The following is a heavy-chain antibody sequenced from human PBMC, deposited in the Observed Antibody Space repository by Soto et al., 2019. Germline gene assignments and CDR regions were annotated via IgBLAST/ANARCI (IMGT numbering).Heavy chain of an antibody. J-gene: IGHJ4*02. V-gene: IGHV3-23*01. CDR2: ISGSGGST. CDR3: AIFKPDCSGGSCYSYYFDY. CDR1: GFTFSSYA. D-gene: IGHD2-15*01. Sequence: GGSLRLSCAASGFTFSSYAMSWVRQAPGKGLEWVSAISGSGGSTYYADSVKGRFTISRDNSKNTLYLQMNSLRAEDTAVYYCAIFKPDCSGGSCYSYYFDYWGQGTLVTVSS.